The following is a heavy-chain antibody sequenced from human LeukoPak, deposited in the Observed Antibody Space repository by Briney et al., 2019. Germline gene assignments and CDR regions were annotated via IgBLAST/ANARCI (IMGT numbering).Heavy chain of an antibody. CDR1: GGTFSSYA. CDR3: ARATMVRGVIVLSAFDI. V-gene: IGHV1-69*05. J-gene: IGHJ3*02. CDR2: IIPIFGTA. D-gene: IGHD3-10*01. Sequence: ASVKVSCKASGGTFSSYAISWVRQAPGQGPEWMGRIIPIFGTANYAQKFQGRVTITTDESTSTAYMELSSLRSEDTAVYYCARATMVRGVIVLSAFDIWGQGTMVTVSS.